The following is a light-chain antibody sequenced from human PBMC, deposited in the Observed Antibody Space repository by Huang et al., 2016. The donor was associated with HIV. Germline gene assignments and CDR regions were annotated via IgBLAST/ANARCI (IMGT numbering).Light chain of an antibody. CDR2: DAS. Sequence: DIQMTQSPSSLSASVGDRVTITCQASQDIGKYVNWYQQKPGKAPKVLLYDASNLETGVPSRFIGSGSGTAFTFTIKSLQPEDIATYYCQHYDSLPPWTFGKGTKVEIK. V-gene: IGKV1-33*01. J-gene: IGKJ1*01. CDR3: QHYDSLPPWT. CDR1: QDIGKY.